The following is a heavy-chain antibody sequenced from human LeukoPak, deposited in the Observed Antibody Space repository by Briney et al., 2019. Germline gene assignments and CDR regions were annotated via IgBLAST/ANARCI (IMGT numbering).Heavy chain of an antibody. Sequence: SETLSLTCTVSDDSISDYYRGWIRQPPGKGLEWIGYFYNSGRSTYNPSLKSRVTISADTSKNHFSLKLNSVTTADTAVYYCARRAAAKPHFDYWGQGTLVTVSS. D-gene: IGHD2-15*01. J-gene: IGHJ4*02. CDR2: FYNSGRS. V-gene: IGHV4-59*01. CDR3: ARRAAAKPHFDY. CDR1: DDSISDYY.